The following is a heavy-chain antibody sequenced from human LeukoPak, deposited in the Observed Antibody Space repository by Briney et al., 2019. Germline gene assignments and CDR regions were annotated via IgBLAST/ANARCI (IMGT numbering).Heavy chain of an antibody. CDR1: GFTVSSNY. J-gene: IGHJ6*03. CDR3: APAPRKAAEGVYSYYRAV. CDR2: IYSGGST. V-gene: IGHV3-66*02. Sequence: GGSLRLSCAASGFTVSSNYMSWVRQAPGKGLEWVSVIYSGGSTYYADSVKGRFTISRDNSKNTLYLQMNSLRAEDTAVYYCAPAPRKAAEGVYSYYRAVWGKGTRFTISS. D-gene: IGHD6-13*01.